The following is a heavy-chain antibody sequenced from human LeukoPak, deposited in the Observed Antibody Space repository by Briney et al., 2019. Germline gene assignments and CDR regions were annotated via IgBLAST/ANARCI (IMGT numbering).Heavy chain of an antibody. J-gene: IGHJ4*02. CDR3: ARLASTVTSPLDS. CDR1: GFTFSSYT. V-gene: IGHV3-30*04. D-gene: IGHD4-11*01. Sequence: GGSLRLSCAASGFTFSSYTMHWVRQAPGKGLEWVALIPWHGNNPYYADSVQGRFTISRDSSRNTLYLQMNSLRTEDTAEYYCARLASTVTSPLDSWGQGTLVTVSS. CDR2: IPWHGNNP.